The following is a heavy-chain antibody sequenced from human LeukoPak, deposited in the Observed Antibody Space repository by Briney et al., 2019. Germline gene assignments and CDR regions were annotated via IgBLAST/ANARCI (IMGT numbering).Heavy chain of an antibody. D-gene: IGHD6-13*01. CDR3: ARGVFIAASQYGY. Sequence: PSETLSLTCAVSGGSLSSHYWTWIRQPPGKGLEWIGYIYYTGATNYNPSLKSRVTISVDTSKNQFSLKLGSVTAADTAVYYCARGVFIAASQYGYWGQGTLVTVSS. CDR1: GGSLSSHY. CDR2: IYYTGAT. J-gene: IGHJ4*02. V-gene: IGHV4-59*11.